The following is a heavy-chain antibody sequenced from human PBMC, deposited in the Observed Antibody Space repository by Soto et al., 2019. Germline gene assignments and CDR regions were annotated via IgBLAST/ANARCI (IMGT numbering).Heavy chain of an antibody. V-gene: IGHV1-8*01. CDR1: GYTFTSYD. D-gene: IGHD1-26*01. Sequence: GASVKVSCKASGYTFTSYDINWVRQATGQGLEWMGWMNPNSGNTGYAQKFQGRVTMTRNTSISTAYMELSSLRSEDTAVYYCAKGQLPLHYYYGMDVWGQGTTVTVSS. CDR3: AKGQLPLHYYYGMDV. J-gene: IGHJ6*02. CDR2: MNPNSGNT.